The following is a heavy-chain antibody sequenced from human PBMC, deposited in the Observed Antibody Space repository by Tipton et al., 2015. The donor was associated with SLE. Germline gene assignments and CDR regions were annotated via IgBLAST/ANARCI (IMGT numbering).Heavy chain of an antibody. CDR3: ARTEQGTGSYYRLVFEI. J-gene: IGHJ4*02. V-gene: IGHV4-39*07. CDR1: GGSISSYY. D-gene: IGHD3-10*01. CDR2: IHYSGST. Sequence: TLSLTCTVSGGSISSYYWGWIRQPPGKGLEWIGSIHYSGSTYDNPSFKSRVTISVDTSKNQFSLKLSSVTAADTAVYYCARTEQGTGSYYRLVFEIWGQGTLVTVSS.